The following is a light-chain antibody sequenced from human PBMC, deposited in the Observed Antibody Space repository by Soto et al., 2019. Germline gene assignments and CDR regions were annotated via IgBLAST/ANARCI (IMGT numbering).Light chain of an antibody. Sequence: QSALTQPPSASGSPGQSVTISCTGTSSDVGYYNYVSWYQQHPVKAPKLMIYEVNKRPSGLPDRFSGSKSVNTASLTVSGLQAEDEADYYCSSYAGSNNLVFGGGTKLTVL. V-gene: IGLV2-8*01. CDR1: SSDVGYYNY. CDR3: SSYAGSNNLV. J-gene: IGLJ2*01. CDR2: EVN.